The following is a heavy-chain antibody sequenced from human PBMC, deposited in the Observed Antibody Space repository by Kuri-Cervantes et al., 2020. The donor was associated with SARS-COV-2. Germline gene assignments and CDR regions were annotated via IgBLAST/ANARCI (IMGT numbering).Heavy chain of an antibody. V-gene: IGHV3-21*01. CDR3: ARGGYSSSWYSDY. J-gene: IGHJ4*02. D-gene: IGHD6-13*01. CDR2: ISGSGGST. Sequence: GESLKISCAASGFTFSSYAMSWVRQAPGKGLEWVSAISGSGGSTYYADSVKGRFTISRDNAKNSLYLQMNSLRAEDTAVYYCARGGYSSSWYSDYWGQGTQVTVSS. CDR1: GFTFSSYA.